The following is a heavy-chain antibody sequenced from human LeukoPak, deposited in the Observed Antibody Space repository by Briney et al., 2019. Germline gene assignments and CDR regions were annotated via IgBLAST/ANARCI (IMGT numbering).Heavy chain of an antibody. D-gene: IGHD1-26*01. Sequence: GGSLRLSCAASGFGFSIYSMNWVRQAPGKGLEWVSYISSSSSTIYYADSVRGLFTISRDNAKNSLCLQMNSLRAEDTAVYYCARGGNYYNEAFDIWGQGTVVIVSS. CDR2: ISSSSSTI. J-gene: IGHJ3*02. V-gene: IGHV3-48*01. CDR3: ARGGNYYNEAFDI. CDR1: GFGFSIYS.